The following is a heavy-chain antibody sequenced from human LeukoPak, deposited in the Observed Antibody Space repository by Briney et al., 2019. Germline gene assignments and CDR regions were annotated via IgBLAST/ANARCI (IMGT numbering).Heavy chain of an antibody. J-gene: IGHJ5*02. CDR2: MYYSGGDT. D-gene: IGHD3-16*01. CDR3: ARGHYGFDP. V-gene: IGHV4-59*08. CDR1: GGSMSGYY. Sequence: LETLSLTCTVFGGSMSGYYWSWLRQPPGKGLEWIAYMYYSGGDTDYNPSLNSRVAISVDTSTNQVSLKLRSVTAADTAVYYCARGHYGFDPWGQGILVTVSS.